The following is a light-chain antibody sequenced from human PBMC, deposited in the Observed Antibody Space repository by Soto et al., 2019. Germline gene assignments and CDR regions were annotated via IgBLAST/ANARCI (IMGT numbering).Light chain of an antibody. CDR1: SSDVGGYNF. J-gene: IGLJ1*01. V-gene: IGLV2-14*03. CDR3: SSYTSSNTQV. Sequence: QSALTQPASVSGSPGQSITISCTGTSSDVGGYNFVSWYQQHPGKAPKFLIYDVSNRPSGVSTRFSGSKSGNTASLTISGLQAEDEADYYCSSYTSSNTQVFGTGTKVTFL. CDR2: DVS.